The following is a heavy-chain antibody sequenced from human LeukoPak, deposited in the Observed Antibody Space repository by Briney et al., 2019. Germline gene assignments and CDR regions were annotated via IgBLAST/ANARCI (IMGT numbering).Heavy chain of an antibody. CDR3: ARHGGCSGASCYSWFDP. J-gene: IGHJ5*02. V-gene: IGHV1-2*02. D-gene: IGHD2-15*01. Sequence: ASVKVSCKASGFTFTCYYMHWVRQAPGQGLEWMGLINPDSGGTQYAQKFQGRVTMTRDTSISTAYMELSRLRSDDTAVYYCARHGGCSGASCYSWFDPWGQGTLVTVSS. CDR1: GFTFTCYY. CDR2: INPDSGGT.